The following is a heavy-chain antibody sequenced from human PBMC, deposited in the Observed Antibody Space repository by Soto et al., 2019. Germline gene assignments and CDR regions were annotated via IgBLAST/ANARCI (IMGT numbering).Heavy chain of an antibody. CDR2: IRSKANNYAT. D-gene: IGHD6-13*01. J-gene: IGHJ4*02. CDR1: GFTFSGSA. Sequence: EVQLVESGGGLVQPGGYLKLSCAASGFTFSGSAMHCVRQASGKGLAWAGRIRSKANNYATAYAASVKGRFTISRDESKNTAYLQMNSLKTEDTAVYYCTRHTGIAGAFDYWGQGTLVTVSS. V-gene: IGHV3-73*02. CDR3: TRHTGIAGAFDY.